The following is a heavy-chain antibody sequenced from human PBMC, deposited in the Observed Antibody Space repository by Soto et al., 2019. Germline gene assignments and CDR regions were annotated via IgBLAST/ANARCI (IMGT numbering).Heavy chain of an antibody. CDR1: GFTFSSYS. CDR3: TRAGRGAVVVGDLGYFYYGMDV. CDR2: ISSSSTGM. J-gene: IGHJ6*02. V-gene: IGHV3-48*02. D-gene: IGHD2-15*01. Sequence: PGGSLRLSCAASGFTFSSYSMKWVRQAPGKGLEWVSHISSSSTGMYYADSVKGRFIVSRDNAKNSLYLQMNNLRDEDTAVYYCTRAGRGAVVVGDLGYFYYGMDVWGQGTTVTV.